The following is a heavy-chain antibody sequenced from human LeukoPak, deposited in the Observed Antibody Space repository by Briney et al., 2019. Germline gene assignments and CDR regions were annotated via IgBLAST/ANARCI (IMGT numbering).Heavy chain of an antibody. D-gene: IGHD3-9*01. Sequence: SETLSLTCSVSGDSISSYHWSWIRQPPGKGLEWIGYIYYSGSTNYNPSLKSRVTISVDTSKNQLSLKLSSVTAADTAVYYCARSLTGNFDYWGQGTLVTVSS. J-gene: IGHJ4*02. CDR1: GDSISSYH. CDR2: IYYSGST. CDR3: ARSLTGNFDY. V-gene: IGHV4-59*08.